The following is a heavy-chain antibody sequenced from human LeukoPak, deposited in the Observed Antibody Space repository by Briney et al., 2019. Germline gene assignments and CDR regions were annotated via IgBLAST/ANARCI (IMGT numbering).Heavy chain of an antibody. D-gene: IGHD3-10*01. J-gene: IGHJ4*02. V-gene: IGHV5-10-1*01. CDR2: IDPSDSYT. CDR3: ARFDGPRIYYYGSGSSPEDY. Sequence: GESLRISCKGSGYSFTSYWISWVRQMPGKGLEWMGRIDPSDSYTNYSPSFQGHVTISADKSISTAYLQWSSLKASDTAMYYCARFDGPRIYYYGSGSSPEDYWGQGTLVTVSS. CDR1: GYSFTSYW.